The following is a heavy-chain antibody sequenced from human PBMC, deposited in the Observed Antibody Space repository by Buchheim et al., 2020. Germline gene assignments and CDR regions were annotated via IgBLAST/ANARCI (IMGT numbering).Heavy chain of an antibody. V-gene: IGHV3-23*01. D-gene: IGHD4-11*01. CDR2: ISGSGSAT. CDR1: GFTFSSYD. CDR3: AKIGSNYVRSDY. J-gene: IGHJ4*02. Sequence: EVRLLESGGALVQPGGSLRLSCAASGFTFSSYDMTWVRQAPGKGLEWVSAISGSGSATYYADSMKGRFTISRDNSKNTLYLQMNSLRAEDTAIYYCAKIGSNYVRSDYWGQGTL.